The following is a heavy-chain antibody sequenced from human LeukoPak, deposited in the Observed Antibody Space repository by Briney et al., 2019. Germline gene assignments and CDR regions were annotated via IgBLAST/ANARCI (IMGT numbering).Heavy chain of an antibody. V-gene: IGHV3-64*01. Sequence: PGGSLRLSCAASGFIFSSYSMHWVRQAPGKGLEYVSVISPDGSDTYYTNSVKGRFTISRDNSKNTLYLQMGSLRDEDMAVYYCAREQPAGSTDYWGQGTLVTVSS. D-gene: IGHD2-2*01. CDR2: ISPDGSDT. J-gene: IGHJ4*02. CDR1: GFIFSSYS. CDR3: AREQPAGSTDY.